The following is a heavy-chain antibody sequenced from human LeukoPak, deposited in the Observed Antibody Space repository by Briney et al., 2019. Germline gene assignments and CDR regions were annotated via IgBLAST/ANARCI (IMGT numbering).Heavy chain of an antibody. CDR2: INHSGST. CDR3: ARHRAHYDYVWGSYLNWFDP. Sequence: PSETLSLTCAVYGGSFSGYYWSWIRQPPGKGLEWIGEINHSGSTNYNPSLKSRVTISVDTSKNQFSLKLSSVTATDTAVYYCARHRAHYDYVWGSYLNWFDPWGQGTLVTVSS. V-gene: IGHV4-34*01. CDR1: GGSFSGYY. J-gene: IGHJ5*02. D-gene: IGHD3-16*02.